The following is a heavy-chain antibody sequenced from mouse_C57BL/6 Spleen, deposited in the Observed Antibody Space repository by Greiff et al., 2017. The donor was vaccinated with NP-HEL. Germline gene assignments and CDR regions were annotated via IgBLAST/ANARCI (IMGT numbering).Heavy chain of an antibody. D-gene: IGHD2-14*01. J-gene: IGHJ2*01. CDR1: GYTFTSYW. Sequence: QVKLKESGAELVKPGASVKLSCKASGYTFTSYWMHWVKQRPGQGLEWIGMIHPNSGSTNYNEKFKSKATLTVDKSSSTAYMQLSSLTSEDSAVYYCAREEVRYWGQGTTLTVSS. V-gene: IGHV1-64*01. CDR2: IHPNSGST. CDR3: AREEVRY.